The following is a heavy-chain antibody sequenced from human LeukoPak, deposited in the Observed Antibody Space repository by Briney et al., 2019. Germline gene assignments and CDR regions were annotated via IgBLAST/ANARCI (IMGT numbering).Heavy chain of an antibody. CDR1: GGSISSYY. CDR3: ASVPRIWFGELSLTYYYYYMDV. V-gene: IGHV4-59*01. CDR2: IYYSGST. D-gene: IGHD3-10*01. Sequence: SETLSLTCTVSGGSISSYYWSWIRQPPGKGLEWIGYIYYSGSTNYNPSLKSRVTISVDTSKTQFSLKLSSVTAADTAVYYCASVPRIWFGELSLTYYYYYMDVWGKGTTVTVSS. J-gene: IGHJ6*03.